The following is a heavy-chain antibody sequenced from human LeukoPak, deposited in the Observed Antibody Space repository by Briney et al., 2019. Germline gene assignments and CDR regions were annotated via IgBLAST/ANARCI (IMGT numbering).Heavy chain of an antibody. D-gene: IGHD6-13*01. CDR1: GYTFTDFY. V-gene: IGHV1-46*01. CDR2: INPSGAST. CDR3: ARGDRRRPPSSIGWYSENIFDY. J-gene: IGHJ4*02. Sequence: ASVKVSCKASGYTFTDFYMNWVRQAPRQGLEWVGIINPSGASTRYAQKFQGRVTMTRDTSTSTVYMELSSLRSEDTAVYYCARGDRRRPPSSIGWYSENIFDYWGQGTLVTVSS.